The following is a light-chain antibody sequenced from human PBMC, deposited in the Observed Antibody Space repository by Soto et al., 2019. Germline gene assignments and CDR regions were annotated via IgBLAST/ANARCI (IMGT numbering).Light chain of an antibody. CDR1: SSNIGAGYD. CDR2: GNN. V-gene: IGLV1-40*01. CDR3: QSYDSSLSAVV. Sequence: QSVLTQPASVSGAPGQRVTISCTGSSSNIGAGYDVHWYQQLPGTAPKLLIYGNNNRPSGVPDRFSGSNSGTSASLAITGLQAEDEADYYCQSYDSSLSAVVFGGGTKLTVL. J-gene: IGLJ2*01.